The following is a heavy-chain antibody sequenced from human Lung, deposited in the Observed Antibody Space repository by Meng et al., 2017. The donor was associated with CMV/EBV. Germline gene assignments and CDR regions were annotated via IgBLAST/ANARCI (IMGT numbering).Heavy chain of an antibody. CDR1: GFTFDDYA. D-gene: IGHD2-8*02. J-gene: IGHJ6*02. CDR2: ISWISGSI. CDR3: AKGSGGVYYYYGMDV. Sequence: SXRLXXAASGFTFDDYAMHWVRQAPGKGLEWVSGISWISGSIGYADSVKGRFTISRDNAKDSLYLQMNSLRAEDTALYYCAKGSGGVYYYYGMDVWGQGTXVTVSS. V-gene: IGHV3-9*01.